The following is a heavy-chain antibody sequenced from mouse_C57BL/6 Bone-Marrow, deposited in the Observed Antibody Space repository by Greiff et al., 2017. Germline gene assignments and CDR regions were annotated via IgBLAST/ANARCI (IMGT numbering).Heavy chain of an antibody. CDR2: IYPRSGNT. Sequence: QVQLQQSGAELARPGASVKLSCKASGYTFTSYGISWVKQRTGQGLEWIGEIYPRSGNTYYNEKFKGKATLTADKSSSTAYMELRSLTSEDSSVYFCARNMVTTAAYWGQGTLVTVSA. D-gene: IGHD2-1*01. J-gene: IGHJ3*01. CDR1: GYTFTSYG. CDR3: ARNMVTTAAY. V-gene: IGHV1-81*01.